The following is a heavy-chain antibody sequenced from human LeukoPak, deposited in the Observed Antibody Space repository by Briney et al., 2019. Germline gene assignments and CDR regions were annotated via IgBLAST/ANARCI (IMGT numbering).Heavy chain of an antibody. Sequence: GGSLRLSCAASGFTFSSYSMNWVRQAPGKGLEWVSSISSSTSYIYYANSVKGRFTVSRDNAKNSLYLQMNSLRAEDTAVYYCARDGDSDSWFGSGFDHWGQGTQVTVSS. CDR2: ISSSTSYI. J-gene: IGHJ4*02. CDR1: GFTFSSYS. V-gene: IGHV3-21*01. CDR3: ARDGDSDSWFGSGFDH. D-gene: IGHD3-10*01.